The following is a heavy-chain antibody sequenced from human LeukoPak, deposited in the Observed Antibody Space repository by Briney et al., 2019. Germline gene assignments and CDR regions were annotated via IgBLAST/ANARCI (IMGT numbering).Heavy chain of an antibody. D-gene: IGHD2-2*01. CDR1: GYTFTSYA. J-gene: IGHJ5*02. V-gene: IGHV7-4-1*02. Sequence: GASVKVSCKASGYTFTSYAMNWVRQAPGQGLEWMGWINTNTGNPTYAQGFTGRFVFSLDTSVSTAYLQISSLKAEDTAVYYCARGSFLYCSSTSCRTNWFDPWGQGTLVTVSS. CDR2: INTNTGNP. CDR3: ARGSFLYCSSTSCRTNWFDP.